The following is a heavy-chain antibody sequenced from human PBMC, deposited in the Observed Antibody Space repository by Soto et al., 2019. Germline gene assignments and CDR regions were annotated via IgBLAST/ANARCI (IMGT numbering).Heavy chain of an antibody. CDR1: GGTFSSYT. V-gene: IGHV1-69*04. Sequence: GASVQVSCKASGGTFSSYTISWVRQAPGQGLEWMGRIIPILGLANYAQNFQGRVTITADKSTSTAYMELSSLRSEDTAVYYCARELGSSWSYGDYWGQGTLVTVSS. D-gene: IGHD6-13*01. J-gene: IGHJ4*02. CDR2: IIPILGLA. CDR3: ARELGSSWSYGDY.